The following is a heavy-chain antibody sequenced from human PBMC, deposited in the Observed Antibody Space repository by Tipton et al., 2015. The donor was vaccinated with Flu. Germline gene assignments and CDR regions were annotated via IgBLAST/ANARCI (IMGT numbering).Heavy chain of an antibody. Sequence: TLSLTCTVSGGSISSSSYYWGWIRQPPGKGLEWIGSIYYNGSTYYNPSLKSRVTISVDTSNNQFSLKLSSLTAADTAVYYCARQGSSSSHWGQGTLVTVSS. D-gene: IGHD6-6*01. J-gene: IGHJ4*02. CDR2: IYYNGST. V-gene: IGHV4-39*01. CDR3: ARQGSSSSH. CDR1: GGSISSSSYY.